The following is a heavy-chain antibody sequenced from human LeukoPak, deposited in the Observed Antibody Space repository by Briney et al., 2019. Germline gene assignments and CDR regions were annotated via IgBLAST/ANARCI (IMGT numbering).Heavy chain of an antibody. D-gene: IGHD5-18*01. CDR2: ISYDGSNK. V-gene: IGHV3-30*18. CDR3: AKDRGYSYGSLGMDV. CDR1: GLTFSSYG. Sequence: PGGSLRLSCAASGLTFSSYGMHWVRQAPGKGLEWVAVISYDGSNKYYADSAKGRFTISRDNSKNTLYLQMNSLRAEDTAVYYCAKDRGYSYGSLGMDVWGQGTTVTVSS. J-gene: IGHJ6*02.